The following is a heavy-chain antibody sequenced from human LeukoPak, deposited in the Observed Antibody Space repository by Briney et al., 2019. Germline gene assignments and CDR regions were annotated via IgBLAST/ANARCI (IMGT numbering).Heavy chain of an antibody. V-gene: IGHV3-48*01. Sequence: GGSLRLSCAASGFTFSSYSMNWVRQAPGKGLEWVSYISSSSSTIYYADSVKGRFTISRDNSKNTLYLQMNSLRAEDTAVYYCARDKYGSGSYYNSAPYYYYGMDVWGQGTTVTVSS. J-gene: IGHJ6*02. D-gene: IGHD3-10*01. CDR1: GFTFSSYS. CDR3: ARDKYGSGSYYNSAPYYYYGMDV. CDR2: ISSSSSTI.